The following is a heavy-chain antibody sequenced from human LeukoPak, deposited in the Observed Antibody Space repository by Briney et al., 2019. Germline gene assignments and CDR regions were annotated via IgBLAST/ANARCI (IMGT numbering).Heavy chain of an antibody. D-gene: IGHD1-1*01. CDR2: ISAYDGNT. CDR1: GYTFTSYG. V-gene: IGHV1-18*01. CDR3: ARDPSRRLERGGWFDP. Sequence: ASVKVSCKASGYTFTSYGISWVRQAPGQGLEWMGWISAYDGNTNYAQKLQGRVTMTTDTSTSTAYMELRSLRSDDTAVYYCARDPSRRLERGGWFDPWGQGTLVTVSS. J-gene: IGHJ5*02.